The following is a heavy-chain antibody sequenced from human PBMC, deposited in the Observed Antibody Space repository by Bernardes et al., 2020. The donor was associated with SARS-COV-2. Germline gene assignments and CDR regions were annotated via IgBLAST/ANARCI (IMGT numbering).Heavy chain of an antibody. CDR2: IYSGGGT. CDR1: GFTVRRND. Sequence: GSLRLSCAASGFTVRRNDMSWVRQAPGKGLEWVSVIYSGGGTFYADSVKGRFTISRDNSKNTLNLQMNNLRPEDTAVYYCARAPTEYCSGGSCYSHVDYVFYGMDVWRQGPTVTVAS. D-gene: IGHD2-15*01. V-gene: IGHV3-66*02. CDR3: ARAPTEYCSGGSCYSHVDYVFYGMDV. J-gene: IGHJ6*02.